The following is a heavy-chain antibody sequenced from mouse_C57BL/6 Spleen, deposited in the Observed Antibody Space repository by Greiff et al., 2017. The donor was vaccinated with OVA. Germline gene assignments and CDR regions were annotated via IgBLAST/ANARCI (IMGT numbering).Heavy chain of an antibody. CDR3: TINWDGYFDY. J-gene: IGHJ2*01. CDR1: GYTFTDYE. CDR2: IDPETGGT. Sequence: QVQLQQSGAELVRPGASVTLSCKASGYTFTDYEMHWVKQTPVHGLEWIGAIDPETGGTAYNQKFKGKAILTADKSSSTAYMELRSLTSEDSAVYYCTINWDGYFDYWGQGTTRTVSS. V-gene: IGHV1-15*01. D-gene: IGHD4-1*01.